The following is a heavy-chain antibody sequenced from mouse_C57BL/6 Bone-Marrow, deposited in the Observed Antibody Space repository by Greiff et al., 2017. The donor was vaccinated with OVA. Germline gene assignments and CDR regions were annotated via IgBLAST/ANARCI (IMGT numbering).Heavy chain of an antibody. CDR3: ARSGGWYFDV. Sequence: EVQLQQSGPELVKPGASVKISCKASGYTFTDYYMNWVKQSHGKSLEWIGDINPNNGGTSYNQKFKGKATLTVDKSSSTAYMELRGLTSEDSAVYYCARSGGWYFDVWGTGTTVTVSS. J-gene: IGHJ1*03. V-gene: IGHV1-26*01. CDR2: INPNNGGT. D-gene: IGHD1-3*01. CDR1: GYTFTDYY.